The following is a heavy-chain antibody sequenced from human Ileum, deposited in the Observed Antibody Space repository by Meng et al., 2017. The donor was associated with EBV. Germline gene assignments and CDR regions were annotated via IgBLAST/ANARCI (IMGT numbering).Heavy chain of an antibody. V-gene: IGHV7-4-1*02. Sequence: VQLVTPGCEFTMLVAYVMFSCKASGYTFTRNAINWVRQAPGQGLEWMGWISTNPGHPTYAQGFAGRFVFSLDTSVSTAYLQISGLKAEDTAIYYCARDSGYTRSWSGDYWGQGTLVTVSS. J-gene: IGHJ4*02. D-gene: IGHD6-13*01. CDR2: ISTNPGHP. CDR3: ARDSGYTRSWSGDY. CDR1: GYTFTRNA.